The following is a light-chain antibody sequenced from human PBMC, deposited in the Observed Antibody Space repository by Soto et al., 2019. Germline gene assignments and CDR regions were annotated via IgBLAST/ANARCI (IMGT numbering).Light chain of an antibody. CDR1: SSNIGSNT. Sequence: QSVLTQPPSASGTPGQRVTISCSGSSSNIGSNTVNWYQQLPGTAPKLLIYSNNQRPSGVPDRFSGSESGTSASLAISGLQSEDEADYYCAAWDDSLNGHVFGTGTKVTVL. V-gene: IGLV1-44*01. CDR2: SNN. CDR3: AAWDDSLNGHV. J-gene: IGLJ1*01.